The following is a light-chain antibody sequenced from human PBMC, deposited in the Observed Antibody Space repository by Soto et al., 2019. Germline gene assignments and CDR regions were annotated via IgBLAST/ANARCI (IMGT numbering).Light chain of an antibody. CDR1: QSSGRW. CDR3: QQSNSYST. CDR2: KAS. V-gene: IGKV1-5*03. Sequence: DIQMTQSPSTLSASGGDRVTITCRASQSSGRWLAWYQQKSGTAPKLLIYKASNLDSGVPSRFSGSGSGTEFTLTISSLQPDDFATYYCQQSNSYSTFGQGTTVDIK. J-gene: IGKJ1*01.